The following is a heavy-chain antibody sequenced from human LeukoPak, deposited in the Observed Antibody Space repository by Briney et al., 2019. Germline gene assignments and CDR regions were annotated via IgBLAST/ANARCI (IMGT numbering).Heavy chain of an antibody. D-gene: IGHD6-6*01. J-gene: IGHJ4*02. CDR2: ISGSGGST. V-gene: IGHV3-23*01. CDR1: GFTFSSYG. CDR3: AKAVPSLEGPNYFDY. Sequence: GGSLRLSCAASGFTFSSYGMSWVRQAPGKGLEWVSLISGSGGSTYHADSVKGRFTISRDNSKNTPYLQMNSLRAEDTAVYYCAKAVPSLEGPNYFDYWGQGTLVTVSS.